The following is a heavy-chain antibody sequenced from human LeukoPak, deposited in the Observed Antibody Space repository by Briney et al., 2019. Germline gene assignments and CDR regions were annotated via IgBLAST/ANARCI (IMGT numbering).Heavy chain of an antibody. CDR3: ARDADHAWTSVDCSTTSCWFDP. J-gene: IGHJ5*02. Sequence: GGSLRLSCAASGFTFSSYAMSWVRQAPGKGLEWVSAISGSGGSTYYADSVKGRFTISRDNSKNTLYLQMNSLRAEDTAVYYCARDADHAWTSVDCSTTSCWFDPWGQGTLVTVSS. D-gene: IGHD2-2*01. CDR1: GFTFSSYA. CDR2: ISGSGGST. V-gene: IGHV3-23*01.